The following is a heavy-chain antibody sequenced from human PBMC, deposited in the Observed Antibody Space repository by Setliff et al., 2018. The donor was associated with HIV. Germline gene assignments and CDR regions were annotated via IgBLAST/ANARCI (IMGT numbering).Heavy chain of an antibody. J-gene: IGHJ6*03. V-gene: IGHV1-8*01. Sequence: GASVTVSCKTSGGKFGSFDINWVRQASGQGLEWVGWVYASTGHTAYARKFEGRVTMTWDPSTGIGYMELNSLRADDTAVYYCARGIDILVKMGIYYHYMDVWGKGTTVTVSS. D-gene: IGHD2-15*01. CDR3: ARGIDILVKMGIYYHYMDV. CDR1: GGKFGSFD. CDR2: VYASTGHT.